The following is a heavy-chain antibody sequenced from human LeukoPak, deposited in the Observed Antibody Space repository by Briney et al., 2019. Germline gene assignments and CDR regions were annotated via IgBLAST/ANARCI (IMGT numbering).Heavy chain of an antibody. V-gene: IGHV3-49*03. Sequence: GGSLRLSCTASGFTFGDYAMSWFRQAPGKGLEWVGFIRSKAYGGTTEYAASVKGRFTISRDDSKSIAYLQMNSLKTEDTAVYYCTRGWYCSGGSCYGGAFDIWGQGTMVTVSS. CDR1: GFTFGDYA. J-gene: IGHJ3*02. CDR3: TRGWYCSGGSCYGGAFDI. CDR2: IRSKAYGGTT. D-gene: IGHD2-15*01.